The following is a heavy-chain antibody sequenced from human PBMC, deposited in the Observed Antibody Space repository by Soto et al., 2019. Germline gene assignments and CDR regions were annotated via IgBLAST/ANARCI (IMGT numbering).Heavy chain of an antibody. J-gene: IGHJ6*02. CDR2: IIPIVGTA. CDR3: ARDLAKVTTAYHYYGMDV. Sequence: ASVKLSCKASGLTFSSYAISWSLQAPGQGLDWMGGIIPIVGTANDAHKCQGKVTITADESTSTAYTELTSLRSEDTAVYYCARDLAKVTTAYHYYGMDVWGQGTTVTVSS. D-gene: IGHD4-17*01. CDR1: GLTFSSYA. V-gene: IGHV1-69*13.